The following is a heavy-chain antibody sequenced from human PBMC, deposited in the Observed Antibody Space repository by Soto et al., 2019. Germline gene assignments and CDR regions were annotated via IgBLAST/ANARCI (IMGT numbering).Heavy chain of an antibody. Sequence: PGGSLRLSCAASGFTFSDYYMSWIRQAPGKGLEWVSYISSSGSTIYYADSVKGRFTISRGNAKNSLYLQMNSLRAEDTAVYYCARDSQWLALGGNWFDPWGQGTLVTVSS. D-gene: IGHD6-19*01. V-gene: IGHV3-11*01. J-gene: IGHJ5*02. CDR1: GFTFSDYY. CDR2: ISSSGSTI. CDR3: ARDSQWLALGGNWFDP.